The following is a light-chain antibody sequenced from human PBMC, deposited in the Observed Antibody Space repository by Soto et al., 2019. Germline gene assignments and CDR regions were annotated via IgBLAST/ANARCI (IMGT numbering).Light chain of an antibody. Sequence: DIQMTQSPSSLSASVGDRVTITCRASQSISSYLNWYQQKPGKAPKRLIYAAASWQSGVPSRFRGSGSGTDFTLTISSLQPEDFATYYCQQRYWISWTFGQRTRGEIK. V-gene: IGKV1-39*01. CDR1: QSISSY. CDR3: QQRYWISWT. CDR2: AAA. J-gene: IGKJ1*01.